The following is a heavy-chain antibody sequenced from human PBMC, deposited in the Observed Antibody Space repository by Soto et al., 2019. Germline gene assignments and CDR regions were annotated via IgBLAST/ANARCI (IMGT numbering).Heavy chain of an antibody. V-gene: IGHV4-59*08. CDR3: AGPAGQYYFMVA. CDR1: DY. CDR2: IYYSGST. Sequence: DYRIWNRQPPEKGLEWIGYIYYSGSTNYNPSLKSRVTISVDTSKNQFSLKLSSVTAADTAVYYCAGPAGQYYFMVAWGKGDPVTVS. J-gene: IGHJ6*03.